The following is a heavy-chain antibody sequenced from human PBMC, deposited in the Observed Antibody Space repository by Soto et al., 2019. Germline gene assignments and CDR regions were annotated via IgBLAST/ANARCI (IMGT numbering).Heavy chain of an antibody. V-gene: IGHV4-61*08. CDR3: ARAGTGYYLDY. J-gene: IGHJ4*02. D-gene: IGHD3-9*01. CDR1: GGSVSSEGYY. Sequence: SETLSLTCAVSGGSVSSEGYYWSWIRQPPGKGLEWIGYIYYSGSTNYNPYLKSRVTMSLDTSKNSLFLQINDLRAEDTAVYYCARAGTGYYLDYWGQGTLVTVS. CDR2: IYYSGST.